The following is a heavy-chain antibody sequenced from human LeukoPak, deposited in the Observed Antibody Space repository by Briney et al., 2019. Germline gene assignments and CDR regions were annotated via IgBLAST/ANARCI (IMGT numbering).Heavy chain of an antibody. V-gene: IGHV3-7*03. CDR1: GFTFSSYW. Sequence: SGGSLRLSCAASGFTFSSYWMSWVRQAPGKGLEWVANIKQDGSEKYYVDSVKGRFTISRDNAKNSLYLQMNSLRAEDTAVYYCARDPPYGDYGMDVWGQGTTVTVSS. CDR3: ARDPPYGDYGMDV. CDR2: IKQDGSEK. J-gene: IGHJ6*02. D-gene: IGHD4-17*01.